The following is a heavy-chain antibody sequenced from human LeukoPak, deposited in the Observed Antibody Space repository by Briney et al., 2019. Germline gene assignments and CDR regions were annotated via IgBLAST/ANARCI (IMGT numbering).Heavy chain of an antibody. J-gene: IGHJ4*02. D-gene: IGHD6-19*01. CDR3: ARGMYSSGCYYFAY. CDR1: ELTFSSYS. V-gene: IGHV3-48*02. CDR2: ISSSSSTI. Sequence: GGSLRLSCAASELTFSSYSMNWVRQAPGKGLEWVSYISSSSSTIYYADSVKGRFTISRDNGKNSLYLQMNSLRDEDTAVYYCARGMYSSGCYYFAYWGQGTLVTVSS.